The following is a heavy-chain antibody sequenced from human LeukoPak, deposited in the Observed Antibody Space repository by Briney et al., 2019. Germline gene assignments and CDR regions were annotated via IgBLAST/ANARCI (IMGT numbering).Heavy chain of an antibody. CDR1: GYTLTELS. V-gene: IGHV1-24*01. CDR3: ATLSRITMVRGAIPLHNWFDP. CDR2: FDPEDGET. D-gene: IGHD3-10*01. Sequence: ASVKVSCKVSGYTLTELSMHWVRQAPGKGLEWMGGFDPEDGETIYAQKFQGRVTMTEDTSTDTAYMELSSLRSEDTAVYYCATLSRITMVRGAIPLHNWFDPWGQGTLDTVSS. J-gene: IGHJ5*02.